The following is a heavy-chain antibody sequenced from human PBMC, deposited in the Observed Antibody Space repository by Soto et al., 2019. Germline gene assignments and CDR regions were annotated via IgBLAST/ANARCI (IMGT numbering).Heavy chain of an antibody. D-gene: IGHD3-3*01. J-gene: IGHJ6*02. CDR3: ARGARVLRFLEWLSNATYYYYYGMDV. V-gene: IGHV4-34*01. CDR2: INHSGST. Sequence: SETLSLTCAVYGGSFSGYYWSWIRQPPGKGLEWIGEINHSGSTNYNPSLKSRVTISVDTSKNQFSLKLSSVTAADTAVYYCARGARVLRFLEWLSNATYYYYYGMDVWGQGTTVTVSS. CDR1: GGSFSGYY.